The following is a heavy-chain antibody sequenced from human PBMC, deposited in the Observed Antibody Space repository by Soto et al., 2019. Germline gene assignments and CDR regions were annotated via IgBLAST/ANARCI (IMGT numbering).Heavy chain of an antibody. CDR3: AKGRGGSGSLTPRVDF. D-gene: IGHD3-10*01. Sequence: EVQLLESGGGLVQPGGSLRLSCAASGFTFNNYAMTWVRQAPGKGLEWVSAISGGGDTTSYADSVKGRFTVSRDGSKNKPYLQMGRLRAQDPALYFCAKGRGGSGSLTPRVDFWGQGTLVTVSS. CDR1: GFTFNNYA. CDR2: ISGGGDTT. J-gene: IGHJ4*02. V-gene: IGHV3-23*01.